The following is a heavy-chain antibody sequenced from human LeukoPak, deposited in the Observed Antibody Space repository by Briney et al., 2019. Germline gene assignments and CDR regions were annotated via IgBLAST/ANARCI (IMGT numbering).Heavy chain of an antibody. CDR1: GGSISRDY. CDR2: IYKGA. V-gene: IGHV4-59*01. J-gene: IGHJ4*02. CDR3: AGIYYSGGSLRQAY. D-gene: IGHD2-15*01. Sequence: PSETLSLTCTVSGGSISRDYWSWVRQSPGKGLEWLGYIYKGATYNRSLNSRVTISVDTSNSQFSLKLSSVTAADTAIYFCAGIYYSGGSLRQAYWGQGILVTVSS.